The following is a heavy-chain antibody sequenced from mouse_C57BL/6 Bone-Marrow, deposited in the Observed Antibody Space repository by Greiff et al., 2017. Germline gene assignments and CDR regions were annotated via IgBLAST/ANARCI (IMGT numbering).Heavy chain of an antibody. J-gene: IGHJ4*01. CDR3: ARGERRSYDDAMDY. CDR1: GFTFSSYA. D-gene: IGHD1-1*01. CDR2: ISDGGSYT. Sequence: EVNVVESGGGLVKPGGSLKLSCAASGFTFSSYAMSWVRQTPEKRLAWVASISDGGSYTYYPDNVKGRYTIARDTAKNNLYLQMSHLKSEDTAMYYCARGERRSYDDAMDYWGQGTSVTVSS. V-gene: IGHV5-4*03.